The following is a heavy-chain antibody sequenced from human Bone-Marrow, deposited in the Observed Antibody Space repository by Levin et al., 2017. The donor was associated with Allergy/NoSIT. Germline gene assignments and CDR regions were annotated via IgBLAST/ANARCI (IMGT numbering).Heavy chain of an antibody. CDR2: ISGSGGST. D-gene: IGHD6-19*01. CDR1: GFTFSSYA. V-gene: IGHV3-23*01. CDR3: AKDLSDPPGIAVAGPSYYFDY. J-gene: IGHJ4*02. Sequence: GESLKISCAASGFTFSSYAMSWVRQAPGKGLEWVSAISGSGGSTYYADSVKGRFTISRDNSKNTLYLQMNSLRAEDTAVYYCAKDLSDPPGIAVAGPSYYFDYWGQGTLVTVSS.